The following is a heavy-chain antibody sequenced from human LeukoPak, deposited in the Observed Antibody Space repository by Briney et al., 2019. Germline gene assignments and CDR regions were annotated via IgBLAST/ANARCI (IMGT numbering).Heavy chain of an antibody. J-gene: IGHJ4*02. D-gene: IGHD4-17*01. CDR2: ISSSSSTI. CDR3: ARADDYGERALDY. Sequence: PGESLRLSCAASGFTFSTYSMNWLRLAPGKGLEWVSYISSSSSTIYYADSVKGRFTISRDNAKNSLYLQMNSLRAEDTAVYYCARADDYGERALDYWGQGTLVTVSS. V-gene: IGHV3-48*04. CDR1: GFTFSTYS.